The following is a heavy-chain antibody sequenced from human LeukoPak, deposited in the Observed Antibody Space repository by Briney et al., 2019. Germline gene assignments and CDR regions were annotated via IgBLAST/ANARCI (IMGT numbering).Heavy chain of an antibody. J-gene: IGHJ4*02. CDR1: GFTFSSYG. D-gene: IGHD6-19*01. V-gene: IGHV3-23*01. CDR2: ISSGGGTT. Sequence: GGSLRLSCAASGFTFSSYGMAWVRQAPGKGLEWVAVISSGGGTTYYADSVKGRFTISRDNSKRTLDLQMISLRAEDMALYYCAKGRTEVARGSHFADWGQGTLVTVSS. CDR3: AKGRTEVARGSHFAD.